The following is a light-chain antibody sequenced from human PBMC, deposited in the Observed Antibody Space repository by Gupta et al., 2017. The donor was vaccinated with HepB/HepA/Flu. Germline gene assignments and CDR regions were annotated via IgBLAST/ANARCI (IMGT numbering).Light chain of an antibody. Sequence: QSVLTQPPSASGTPGQRVTLSCSGSSSNIGSNNVNWYQQFPGTAPKLLIHSNNHRPSGVPDRFSGSKSGTSASLAISGLQSEDEADYYCAAWDDSLNGWVFGGGTKFTVL. CDR3: AAWDDSLNGWV. CDR1: SSNIGSNN. J-gene: IGLJ3*02. V-gene: IGLV1-44*01. CDR2: SNN.